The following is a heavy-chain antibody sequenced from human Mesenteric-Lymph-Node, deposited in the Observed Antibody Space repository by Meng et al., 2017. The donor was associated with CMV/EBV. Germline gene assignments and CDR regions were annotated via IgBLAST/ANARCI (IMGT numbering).Heavy chain of an antibody. V-gene: IGHV3-30-3*01. CDR3: ARPLLFSGSYSYYFDY. D-gene: IGHD1-26*01. Sequence: SGFTFSSYAMHWVRQAPGKGLEWVAVISFDESNKYYADSMKGRFTISRDNSKNTLYLQMNSLRAEDTAVYYCARPLLFSGSYSYYFDYWGQGTLVTVSS. J-gene: IGHJ4*02. CDR2: ISFDESNK. CDR1: GFTFSSYA.